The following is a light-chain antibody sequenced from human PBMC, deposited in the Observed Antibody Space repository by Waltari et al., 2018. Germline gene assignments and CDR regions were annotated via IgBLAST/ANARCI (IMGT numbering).Light chain of an antibody. J-gene: IGLJ1*01. V-gene: IGLV1-44*01. CDR2: NNN. Sequence: QPALTQPPSVSGPPGQTVTISCSGSRSNIGSNTLNCYQVLPGPAPSLVIHNNNQRPSDVPDRFSGSKYGTSASLAISGLQSEDEADYYCGGWDDTLTGPYVFGSGTKVIVL. CDR3: GGWDDTLTGPYV. CDR1: RSNIGSNT.